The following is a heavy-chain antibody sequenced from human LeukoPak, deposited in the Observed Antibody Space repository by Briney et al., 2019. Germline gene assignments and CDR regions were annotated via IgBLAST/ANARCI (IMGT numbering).Heavy chain of an antibody. Sequence: SETLSLTCTVSGGSISSGGYYWSWIRQHPGKGLEWIGYIYYSGSTNYNPSLKSRVTISVDTSKNQFSLKLRSVTAADTAVYYCARVRVAAAGIDYWGQGTLVTVSS. CDR2: IYYSGST. CDR1: GGSISSGGYY. J-gene: IGHJ4*02. V-gene: IGHV4-61*08. D-gene: IGHD6-13*01. CDR3: ARVRVAAAGIDY.